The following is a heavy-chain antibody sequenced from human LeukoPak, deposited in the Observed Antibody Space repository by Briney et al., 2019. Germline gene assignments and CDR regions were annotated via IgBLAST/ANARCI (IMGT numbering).Heavy chain of an antibody. J-gene: IGHJ4*02. CDR1: SFTFSLYW. CDR3: ARDPSSNSAFDY. Sequence: GGSLRLSCAASSFTFSLYWMHWVRQAPGKGLVWVSRINTNGRSTTYADSVKGRFTISRDNAKNTLYLQMNSLRAEDTAVYYCARDPSSNSAFDYWGQGILATVSS. D-gene: IGHD2-2*01. CDR2: INTNGRST. V-gene: IGHV3-74*01.